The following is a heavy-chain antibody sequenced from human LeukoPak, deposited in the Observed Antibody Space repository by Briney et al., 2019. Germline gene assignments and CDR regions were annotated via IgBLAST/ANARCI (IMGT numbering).Heavy chain of an antibody. CDR1: GYTFTSYD. Sequence: ASVKVSCKASGYTFTSYDINWVRQATGQGLEWMGWMNPNSGNTGYAQKSQGRATMTRNTSISTAYMELSSLRSEDTAVYYCARVPTKIVVVPAAIFTAFDIWGQGTMVTVSS. CDR2: MNPNSGNT. V-gene: IGHV1-8*01. CDR3: ARVPTKIVVVPAAIFTAFDI. D-gene: IGHD2-2*01. J-gene: IGHJ3*02.